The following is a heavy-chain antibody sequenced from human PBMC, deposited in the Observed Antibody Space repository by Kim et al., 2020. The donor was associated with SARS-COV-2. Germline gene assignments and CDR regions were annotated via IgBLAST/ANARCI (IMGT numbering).Heavy chain of an antibody. D-gene: IGHD6-13*01. CDR3: ARAAAGNKGGWYFDL. Sequence: GSGKGRFTISKEDAKNSLYLQMNSLRAGDTAVYYCARAAAGNKGGWYFDLWGRGTLVTVSS. J-gene: IGHJ2*01. V-gene: IGHV3-13*01.